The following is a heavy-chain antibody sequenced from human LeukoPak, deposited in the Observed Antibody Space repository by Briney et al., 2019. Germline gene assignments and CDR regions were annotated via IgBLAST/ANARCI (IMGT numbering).Heavy chain of an antibody. CDR3: ARHSVVLRFFY. CDR2: IYHSGST. D-gene: IGHD3-3*01. CDR1: GGSISSSNW. J-gene: IGHJ4*02. Sequence: SGTLSLTCAVSGGSISSSNWWSWVRQPPGKGLEWIGEIYHSGSTNYNPSLKSRVTISVDTSKNQFSLKLSSVTAADTAVYYCARHSVVLRFFYWGQGTLVTVSS. V-gene: IGHV4-4*02.